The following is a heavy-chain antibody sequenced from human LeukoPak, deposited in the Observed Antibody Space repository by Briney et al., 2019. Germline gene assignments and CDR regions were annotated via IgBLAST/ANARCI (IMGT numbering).Heavy chain of an antibody. Sequence: SETLSLTCTVSGGSVNSGSYYWSWLRQPTGKGLEWIGYISYTGSTNYNPSLKSRVTISVDTSKNQFSLKLSSVTAADTAVYFCARITGGYSSSLWGQGTLVTVSS. V-gene: IGHV4-61*01. CDR1: GGSVNSGSYY. J-gene: IGHJ4*02. D-gene: IGHD6-6*01. CDR2: ISYTGST. CDR3: ARITGGYSSSL.